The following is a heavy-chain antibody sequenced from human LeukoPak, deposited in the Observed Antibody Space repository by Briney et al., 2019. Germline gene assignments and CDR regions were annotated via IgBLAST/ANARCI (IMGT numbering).Heavy chain of an antibody. V-gene: IGHV3-21*01. CDR2: ISSSSSYI. CDR1: GFTFSSYA. CDR3: ARGPDYYGSGSYPNWFDP. J-gene: IGHJ5*02. D-gene: IGHD3-10*01. Sequence: PGGSLRLSCAASGFTFSSYAMSWVRQAPGKGLEWVSSISSSSSYIYYADSVKGRFTISRDNAKNSLYLQMNSLRAEDTAVYYCARGPDYYGSGSYPNWFDPWGQGTLVTVSS.